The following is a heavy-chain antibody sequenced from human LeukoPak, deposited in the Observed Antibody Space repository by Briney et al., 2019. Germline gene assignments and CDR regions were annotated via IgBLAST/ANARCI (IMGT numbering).Heavy chain of an antibody. D-gene: IGHD6-19*01. J-gene: IGHJ5*02. CDR1: GFTFTSYS. CDR2: ISTSGGYI. CDR3: AKDSSGWPPGWFDP. Sequence: GGSLRLSCAASGFTFTSYSMNWVRQAPGKGLEWVSSISTSGGYIYYADSVKGRFTISRDNAKNSLYLQMNSLRAEDTALYYCAKDSSGWPPGWFDPWGQGTLVTVSS. V-gene: IGHV3-21*04.